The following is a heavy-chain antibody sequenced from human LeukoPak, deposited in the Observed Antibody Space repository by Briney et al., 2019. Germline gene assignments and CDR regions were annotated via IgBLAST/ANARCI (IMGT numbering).Heavy chain of an antibody. CDR3: ARGVVPAAMFDY. J-gene: IGHJ4*02. V-gene: IGHV1-3*01. CDR1: GYTFTSYA. CDR2: INAGNGNT. D-gene: IGHD2-2*01. Sequence: ASVKVSCKASGYTFTSYAMHWVRQAPGQRLEWMGWINAGNGNTKYSQEFQGRVTITRDTSASTAYMELSSLRSEDTAVYYCARGVVPAAMFDYWGQGTLVTVSS.